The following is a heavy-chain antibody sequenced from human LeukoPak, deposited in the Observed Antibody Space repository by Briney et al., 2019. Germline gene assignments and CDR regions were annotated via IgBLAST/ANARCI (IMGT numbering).Heavy chain of an antibody. CDR1: GGSFSGYY. D-gene: IGHD6-13*01. CDR3: ARDPVAGTGTDT. J-gene: IGHJ5*02. Sequence: SETLSLTCAVYGGSFSGYYWSWIRQPPGKGLEWIGEINHSGSTNYNPSLKSRVTISVDTSKNQFSLKLSSVTAADTAVYYCARDPVAGTGTDTWGQGTLVTVSS. CDR2: INHSGST. V-gene: IGHV4-34*01.